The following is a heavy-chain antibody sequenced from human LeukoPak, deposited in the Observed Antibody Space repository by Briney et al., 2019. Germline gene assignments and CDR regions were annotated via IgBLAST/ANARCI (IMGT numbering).Heavy chain of an antibody. CDR3: ARGYCSSTSCYRGELQPRYPKSDNFDY. D-gene: IGHD2-2*02. CDR1: GYTFTSYG. V-gene: IGHV1-18*01. CDR2: VSTYNGNT. J-gene: IGHJ4*02. Sequence: ASVKVSCKASGYTFTSYGISWVRQAPGQGLEWMGWVSTYNGNTKYAQNLQGRVTITRDTSASTAYMELSSLRSEDAAVYYCARGYCSSTSCYRGELQPRYPKSDNFDYWGQGTLVTVSS.